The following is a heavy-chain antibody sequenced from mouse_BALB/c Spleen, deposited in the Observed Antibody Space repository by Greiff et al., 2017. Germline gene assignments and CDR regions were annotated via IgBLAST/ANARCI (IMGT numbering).Heavy chain of an antibody. CDR3: ARKGGGNPFDY. V-gene: IGHV5-6-5*01. CDR2: ISSGGST. Sequence: VKLVESGGGLVKPGGSLKLSCAASGFTFSSYAMSWVRQTPEKRLEWVASISSGGSTYYPDSVKGRFTISRDNARNILYLQMSSLRSEDTAMYYCARKGGGNPFDYWGQGTTLTVSS. J-gene: IGHJ2*01. D-gene: IGHD2-1*01. CDR1: GFTFSSYA.